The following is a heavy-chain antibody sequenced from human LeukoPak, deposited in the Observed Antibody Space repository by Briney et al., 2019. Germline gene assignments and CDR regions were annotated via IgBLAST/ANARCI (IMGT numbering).Heavy chain of an antibody. J-gene: IGHJ6*02. V-gene: IGHV4-34*01. CDR1: GGSFSGYY. Sequence: PSETLSLTCAVYGGSFSGYYWSWIRQPPGKGLEWIGGINHSGSTNYNPSLKSRVTISVDTSKNQFSLKLSSVTAADTAVYYCARAARVAYYYYYGMDVWGQGTTVTVSS. CDR3: ARAARVAYYYYYGMDV. D-gene: IGHD3-10*01. CDR2: INHSGST.